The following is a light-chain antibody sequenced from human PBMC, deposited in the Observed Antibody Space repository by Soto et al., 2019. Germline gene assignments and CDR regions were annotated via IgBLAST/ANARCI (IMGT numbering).Light chain of an antibody. J-gene: IGKJ2*01. Sequence: DSQMTQSPSSLSASVGDRVTITCRASRPMSNYLNCYQQRPGKAPKLLIYVASVLQSGVPSRLSGGADGTDFTLSSSSLQLEDLATYYCQQIYNIPRTFGQGTRLDIQ. V-gene: IGKV1-39*01. CDR2: VAS. CDR1: RPMSNY. CDR3: QQIYNIPRT.